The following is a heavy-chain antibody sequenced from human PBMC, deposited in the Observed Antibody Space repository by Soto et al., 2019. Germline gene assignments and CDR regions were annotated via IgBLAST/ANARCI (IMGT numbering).Heavy chain of an antibody. Sequence: QVQLQESGPGLVKPSETLSLTCTVSGGAIGNYFWTWIRQPPGKGLEWIGDVKHSGDTNYNPSLKSRVPISLDPSKLQFSLNLSSVTAADTAVYYCARAWKWRDPFDYWGQGTLVTVSS. D-gene: IGHD1-1*01. J-gene: IGHJ4*02. CDR2: VKHSGDT. V-gene: IGHV4-59*01. CDR3: ARAWKWRDPFDY. CDR1: GGAIGNYF.